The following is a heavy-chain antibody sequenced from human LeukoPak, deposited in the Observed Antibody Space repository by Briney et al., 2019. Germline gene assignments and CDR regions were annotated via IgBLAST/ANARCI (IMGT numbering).Heavy chain of an antibody. CDR3: ARDREPTTVVTPWFDY. Sequence: TGGSLRLSCAASGFTFSIYTTHWVRQAPGKGLEWVALIPSDGSDKYYGDSVKGRFTISRDNSKNTMYLQLNSLRAEDTAVYYCARDREPTTVVTPWFDYWGQGTLVTVSS. V-gene: IGHV3-30-3*01. D-gene: IGHD4-23*01. CDR1: GFTFSIYT. CDR2: IPSDGSDK. J-gene: IGHJ4*02.